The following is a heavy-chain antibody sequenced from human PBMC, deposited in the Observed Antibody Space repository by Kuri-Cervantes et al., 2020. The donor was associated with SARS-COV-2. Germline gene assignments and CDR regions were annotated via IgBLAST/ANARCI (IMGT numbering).Heavy chain of an antibody. D-gene: IGHD2-2*01. V-gene: IGHV3-23*01. CDR1: GFTFSSYA. Sequence: GESLKISCAASGFTFSSYAMHWVRQAPGKGLEWVSAISGSGGSTYYADSVKGRFTISRDNSKNTLYLQMNSLRAEDTAVYYCAKDLSRVVPAAHPDYWGQGTLVTVSS. CDR3: AKDLSRVVPAAHPDY. CDR2: ISGSGGST. J-gene: IGHJ4*02.